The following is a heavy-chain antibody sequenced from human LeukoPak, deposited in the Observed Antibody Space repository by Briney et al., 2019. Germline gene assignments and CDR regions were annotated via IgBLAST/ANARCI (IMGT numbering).Heavy chain of an antibody. CDR3: AKDARTDYCSGGSCYRIDWFGP. CDR1: GITFSSYA. J-gene: IGHJ5*02. V-gene: IGHV3-23*01. Sequence: GGSLRLSCAASGITFSSYAMSWVRQAPGKGLEWVSAISGSGGSTYYADSVKGRFTISRDNSKNTLYLQMNSLRAEDTAVYYCAKDARTDYCSGGSCYRIDWFGPWGQGTLVTVSS. D-gene: IGHD2-15*01. CDR2: ISGSGGST.